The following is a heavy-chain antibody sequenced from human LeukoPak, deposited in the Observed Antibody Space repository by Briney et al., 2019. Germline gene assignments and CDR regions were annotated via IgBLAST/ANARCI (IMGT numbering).Heavy chain of an antibody. V-gene: IGHV4-59*01. CDR3: ARDYYRSGSYYNGPARYYYYMDV. CDR1: GGSISSYY. J-gene: IGHJ6*03. D-gene: IGHD3-10*01. Sequence: SENLSLTCTVSGGSISSYYWSWIRQPPGKGLEWIGYIYYSGSTNYNPSLKSRVTISVDTSKNQFSLKLSSVTAADTAVYYCARDYYRSGSYYNGPARYYYYMDVWGKGTTVTISS. CDR2: IYYSGST.